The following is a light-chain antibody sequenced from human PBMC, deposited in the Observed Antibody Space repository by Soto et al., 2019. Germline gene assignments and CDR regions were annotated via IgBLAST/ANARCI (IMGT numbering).Light chain of an antibody. CDR3: QHRGAWPPYT. Sequence: EIVMTQSPATLSVSPGERATLSCRASQSVSSNLAWYQQKPGQAPRLLIYGASTRATGIPARFSGSGSGTEFTRTISSLQSEDFAVYYCQHRGAWPPYTFGQGTKLDIK. CDR2: GAS. J-gene: IGKJ2*01. CDR1: QSVSSN. V-gene: IGKV3-15*01.